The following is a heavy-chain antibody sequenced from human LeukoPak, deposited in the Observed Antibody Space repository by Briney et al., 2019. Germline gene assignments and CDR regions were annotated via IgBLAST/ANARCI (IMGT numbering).Heavy chain of an antibody. CDR2: PYPGGST. Sequence: PGVSLRLSCAASGFTVSSSYMRWVGPAPGKGLEWVSDPYPGGSTYIADSVKGRFSIPRDNSNNPLNLQMNSLRVEDTAVYYCARDRGGSYLQGYFLHWGQGPLVIVSS. J-gene: IGHJ1*01. V-gene: IGHV3-66*01. CDR1: GFTVSSSY. CDR3: ARDRGGSYLQGYFLH. D-gene: IGHD1-26*01.